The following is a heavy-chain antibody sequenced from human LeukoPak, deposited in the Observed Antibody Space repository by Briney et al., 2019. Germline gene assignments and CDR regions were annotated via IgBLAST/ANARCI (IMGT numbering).Heavy chain of an antibody. Sequence: PGGSLRLSCAASGFTFSIHWMTWVRQAPGKGLEWVATIKPDGNDKYFVGSVKGRFTVSRDNAKTSLYLQTNSLRAEDTAIYYCTTSDCEYWGQGTLVTVSS. V-gene: IGHV3-7*03. J-gene: IGHJ4*02. CDR3: TTSDCEY. CDR2: IKPDGNDK. CDR1: GFTFSIHW.